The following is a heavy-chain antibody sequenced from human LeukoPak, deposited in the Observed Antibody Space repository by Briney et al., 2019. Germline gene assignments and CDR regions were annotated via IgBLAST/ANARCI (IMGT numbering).Heavy chain of an antibody. J-gene: IGHJ4*02. V-gene: IGHV3-53*01. CDR3: ARARSVGATRYFDY. CDR1: GFTVTSNY. CDR2: IFSGGST. Sequence: GGSLRLSCAASGFTVTSNYMSWVRQAPGKGLQWVSVIFSGGSTYYADSVRGRFTASRDNSKNTLFLQMNSLRADDTAVYYCARARSVGATRYFDYWGQGTLVTVSS. D-gene: IGHD1-26*01.